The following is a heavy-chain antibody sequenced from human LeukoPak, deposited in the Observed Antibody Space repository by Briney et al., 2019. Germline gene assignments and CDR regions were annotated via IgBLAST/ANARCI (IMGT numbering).Heavy chain of an antibody. D-gene: IGHD4-17*01. J-gene: IGHJ6*03. CDR2: IGDSGGST. Sequence: PGGSLRLSCAASRFTFSSYDMSWVRQAPGKGLEWVSTIGDSGGSTYYADSVKGRFTISRDNSKNTLYLQMNSLRAEDTAVYYCARATSTDYGDYGADRFYYYMDVWGKGTTVTVSS. CDR1: RFTFSSYD. CDR3: ARATSTDYGDYGADRFYYYMDV. V-gene: IGHV3-23*01.